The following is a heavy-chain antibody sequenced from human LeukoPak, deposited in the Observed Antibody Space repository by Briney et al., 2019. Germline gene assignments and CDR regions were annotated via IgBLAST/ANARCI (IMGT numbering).Heavy chain of an antibody. Sequence: SETLSLTCTVSGGSISSSSYYWGWIRQPPGKGLEWIGSIYYSGSTYYNPSLKSRVTISVDTSKNQFSLKLSSVTAADTAVYYCARGGIVVDPRMDYWGQGTLVTVSS. CDR1: GGSISSSSYY. CDR3: ARGGIVVDPRMDY. V-gene: IGHV4-39*07. CDR2: IYYSGST. J-gene: IGHJ4*02. D-gene: IGHD3-22*01.